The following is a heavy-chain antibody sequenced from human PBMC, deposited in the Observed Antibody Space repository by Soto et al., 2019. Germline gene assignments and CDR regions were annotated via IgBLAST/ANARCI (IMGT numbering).Heavy chain of an antibody. J-gene: IGHJ6*02. Sequence: VCCKGSCGTFRSYAINWVRQAPGQGLEWMGEIIPIFGTANYAQKFQGRVTITADKSTSTAYMELSSLRSEDTAVYYCARHGNYYDSSGYSLYYYYGMDVWGPGTTVTVSS. CDR1: CGTFRSYA. CDR2: IIPIFGTA. D-gene: IGHD3-22*01. CDR3: ARHGNYYDSSGYSLYYYYGMDV. V-gene: IGHV1-69*06.